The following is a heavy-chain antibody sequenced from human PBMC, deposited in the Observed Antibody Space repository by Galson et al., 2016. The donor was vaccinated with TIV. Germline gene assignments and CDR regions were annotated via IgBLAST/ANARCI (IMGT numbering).Heavy chain of an antibody. CDR1: GYRFSTSW. V-gene: IGHV5-51*03. Sequence: QSGAEVKKSGESLKISCKGSGYRFSTSWIGWVRQMPGKGLEWMGIIFPGDSETRYSPSFQGQVTISADKSISTAYVQWSSLKASDTAMYYCASLGDSGGHYLTVAFDIWCQGTMVTVSS. CDR3: ASLGDSGGHYLTVAFDI. J-gene: IGHJ3*02. CDR2: IFPGDSET. D-gene: IGHD3-22*01.